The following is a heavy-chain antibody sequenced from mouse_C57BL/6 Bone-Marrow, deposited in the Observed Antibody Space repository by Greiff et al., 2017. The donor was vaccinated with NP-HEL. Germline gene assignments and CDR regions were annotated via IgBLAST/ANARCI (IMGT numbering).Heavy chain of an antibody. Sequence: EVKLMESGGDLVKPGGSLKLSCAASGFTFSSYGMSWVRQTPDKRLEWVATISSGGSYTYYPDSVKGRFTISRDNAKNTLYLQMSSLKSEDTAMYYCARHGGLYYDYDDWYFDVWGTGTTVTVSS. CDR1: GFTFSSYG. CDR3: ARHGGLYYDYDDWYFDV. J-gene: IGHJ1*03. V-gene: IGHV5-6*01. CDR2: ISSGGSYT. D-gene: IGHD2-4*01.